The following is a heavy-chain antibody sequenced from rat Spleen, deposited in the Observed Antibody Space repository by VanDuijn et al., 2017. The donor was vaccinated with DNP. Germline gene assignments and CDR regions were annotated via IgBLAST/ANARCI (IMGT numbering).Heavy chain of an antibody. CDR2: INTGSGGT. D-gene: IGHD1-12*01. J-gene: IGHJ3*01. Sequence: QIQLQQSGAELAKPGSSVRLSCKASGYTFTSYYISWIKQTTGQGLEYIGYINTGSGGTNYNEKFKGKATLTVDKSSSTVFMQLSSLTPDDSAVYYCTRQDYYFNKGGWFAYWGQGTLVTVSS. CDR3: TRQDYYFNKGGWFAY. CDR1: GYTFTSYY. V-gene: IGHV1-43*01.